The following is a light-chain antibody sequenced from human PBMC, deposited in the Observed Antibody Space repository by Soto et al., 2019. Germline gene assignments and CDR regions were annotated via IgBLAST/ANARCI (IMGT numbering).Light chain of an antibody. CDR1: QGVTTN. CDR2: DVS. CDR3: QQHSNWPIT. Sequence: EIVMPQYPGTLSVSPGARATLSCRAGQGVTTNFAWYQQKSGQSPRILMYDVSIRATGVPARLRGTGYETDVTLNISSLEPEDGALYYCQQHSNWPITFGQGTRVEI. J-gene: IGKJ5*01. V-gene: IGKV3D-11*03.